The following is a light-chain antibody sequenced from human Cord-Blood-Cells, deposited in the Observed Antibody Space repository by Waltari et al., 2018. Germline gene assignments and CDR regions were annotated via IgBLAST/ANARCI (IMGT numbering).Light chain of an antibody. J-gene: IGKJ1*01. Sequence: DIQMTQSPSSLSASVGDRVTITCRASQGISNSLAWYQQKPGKAPKLLLYAASRLESGVPSRFSGSGSGTDYTLTIRSLQPEDFATYYCQQYYSTPPWTFGQGTKVEIK. V-gene: IGKV1-NL1*01. CDR3: QQYYSTPPWT. CDR1: QGISNS. CDR2: AAS.